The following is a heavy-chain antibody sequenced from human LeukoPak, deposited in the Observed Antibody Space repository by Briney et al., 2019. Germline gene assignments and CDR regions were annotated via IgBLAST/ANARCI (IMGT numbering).Heavy chain of an antibody. Sequence: PGGSLRLSCAASGLTFSSYWMHWVRQAPGKGLEWVAVISYDGSNKYYADSVKGRFTISRDNSKNTLYLQMNSLRAEDTAVYYCASGISYQGEHWGQGTLVTVSS. CDR2: ISYDGSNK. J-gene: IGHJ1*01. V-gene: IGHV3-30-3*01. D-gene: IGHD1-14*01. CDR3: ASGISYQGEH. CDR1: GLTFSSYW.